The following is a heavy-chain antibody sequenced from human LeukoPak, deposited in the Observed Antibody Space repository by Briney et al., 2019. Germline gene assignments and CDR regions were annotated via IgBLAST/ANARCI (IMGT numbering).Heavy chain of an antibody. V-gene: IGHV4-39*01. CDR1: GGSISNSIYY. D-gene: IGHD6-19*01. Sequence: PSETLSLTCTVSGGSISNSIYYWDWIRQPPGQGLEWIGTINYSGTTHYNPSVKSRVTMSVDTSKNQFSLNLSSVTAADTAVYYCARHRVAGTRAFDIWGQGTMVTVSS. CDR3: ARHRVAGTRAFDI. CDR2: INYSGTT. J-gene: IGHJ3*02.